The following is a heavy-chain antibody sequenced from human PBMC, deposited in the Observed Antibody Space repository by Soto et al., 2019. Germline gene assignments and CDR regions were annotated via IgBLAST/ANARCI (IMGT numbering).Heavy chain of an antibody. Sequence: PSETLPLTCTVSGGSISSYYWSWIRQPPGKGLEWIGYIYYSGSTNYNPSLKSRVTISVDTSKNQFSLKLSSVTAVDTAVYYCARVPGPWGQGTLVTVSS. CDR3: ARVPGP. V-gene: IGHV4-59*01. J-gene: IGHJ5*02. CDR2: IYYSGST. CDR1: GGSISSYY.